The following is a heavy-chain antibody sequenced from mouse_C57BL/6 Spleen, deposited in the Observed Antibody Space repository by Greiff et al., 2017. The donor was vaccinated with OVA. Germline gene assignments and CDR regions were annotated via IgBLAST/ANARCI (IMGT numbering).Heavy chain of an antibody. V-gene: IGHV5-17*01. Sequence: EVKLMESGGGLVKPGGSLKLSCAASGFTFSDYGMHWVRQAPEKGLEWVAYISSGSSTIYYADTVKGRFTISRDNAKNTLFLQMTSLRSEDTAMYYCARGGYYGSHWYFDVWGTGTTVTVSS. CDR2: ISSGSSTI. J-gene: IGHJ1*03. CDR3: ARGGYYGSHWYFDV. CDR1: GFTFSDYG. D-gene: IGHD1-1*01.